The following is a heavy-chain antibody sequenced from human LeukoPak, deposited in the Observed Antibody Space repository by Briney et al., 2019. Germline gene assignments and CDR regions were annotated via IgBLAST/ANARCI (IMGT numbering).Heavy chain of an antibody. J-gene: IGHJ4*02. Sequence: ASVKVSCKASGYTFTSYAMHWVRQAPGQRLEWMGWINAGNGNTKYSQKFQGRVTITRGTSASTAYMELSSLRSEDTAVYYCARGIVVVPAAMYYWGQGTLVTVSS. CDR3: ARGIVVVPAAMYY. D-gene: IGHD2-2*01. CDR1: GYTFTSYA. V-gene: IGHV1-3*01. CDR2: INAGNGNT.